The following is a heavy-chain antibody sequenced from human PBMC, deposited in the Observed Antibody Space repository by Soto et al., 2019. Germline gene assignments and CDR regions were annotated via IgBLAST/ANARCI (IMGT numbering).Heavy chain of an antibody. CDR1: GFTFSSYA. D-gene: IGHD3-3*01. J-gene: IGHJ6*03. Sequence: GGSLRLSCAASGFTFSSYAMSWVRQAPGKGLEWVSAISGSGGSTYYADSVKGRFTISRDNSKNTLYLQMNSLRAEDTAVYYCAKELHYDFWSGYPPVYMDVWGKGTTVTVSS. CDR3: AKELHYDFWSGYPPVYMDV. CDR2: ISGSGGST. V-gene: IGHV3-23*01.